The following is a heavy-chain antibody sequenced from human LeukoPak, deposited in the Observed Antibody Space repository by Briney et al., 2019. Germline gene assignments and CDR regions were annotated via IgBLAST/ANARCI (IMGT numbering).Heavy chain of an antibody. Sequence: SETLSLTCTVSGGSISSYYWSWIRQPPGKGLEWIGYIYYGGSTNYNPSLKSRVTISVDTSKNQFSLKLSSVTAADTAVYYCARDSGARIYFDYWGQGTLVTVSS. V-gene: IGHV4-59*01. CDR1: GGSISSYY. CDR2: IYYGGST. J-gene: IGHJ4*02. D-gene: IGHD1-26*01. CDR3: ARDSGARIYFDY.